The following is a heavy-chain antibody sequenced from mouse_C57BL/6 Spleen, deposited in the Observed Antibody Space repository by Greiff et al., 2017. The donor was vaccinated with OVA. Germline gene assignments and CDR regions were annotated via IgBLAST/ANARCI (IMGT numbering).Heavy chain of an antibody. V-gene: IGHV1-72*01. CDR3: ARDDCDDDGTSWFAY. Sequence: QVQLQQPGAELVKPGASVKLSCKASGYTFTSYWMHWVKQRPGRGLEWIGRIDPNSGGTKYNEKFKSKATLTVDKPSSTAYMQLSSLTSEDSAVYYCARDDCDDDGTSWFAYWGQGTLVTVSA. J-gene: IGHJ3*01. CDR1: GYTFTSYW. CDR2: IDPNSGGT. D-gene: IGHD2-4*01.